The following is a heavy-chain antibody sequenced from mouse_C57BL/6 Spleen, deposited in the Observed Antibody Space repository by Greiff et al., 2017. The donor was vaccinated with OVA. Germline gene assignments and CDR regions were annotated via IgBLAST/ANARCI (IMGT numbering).Heavy chain of an antibody. Sequence: VQLQQSGAELVRPGASVTLSCKASGYTFTDYEMHWVKQTPVHGLEWIGAIDPETGGTAYNQKFKGKAILTADKSSSTAYMELRSLTSEDSAVYYCTRGDYYGSNAYFGYWGQGTTLTVSS. CDR3: TRGDYYGSNAYFGY. D-gene: IGHD1-1*01. V-gene: IGHV1-15*01. J-gene: IGHJ2*01. CDR2: IDPETGGT. CDR1: GYTFTDYE.